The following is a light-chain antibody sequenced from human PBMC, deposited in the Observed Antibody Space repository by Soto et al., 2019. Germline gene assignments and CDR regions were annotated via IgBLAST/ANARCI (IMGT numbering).Light chain of an antibody. CDR3: AAWDDSLSGYV. J-gene: IGLJ1*01. V-gene: IGLV1-44*01. CDR2: SNN. Sequence: QSVLTQPPSASGTPGQTVTISCSGSSSNIGSNTVNWYQQLPGTAPKLLIYSNNQRPSGVPDRFSGSKSGTSASLAISGLQSEDEADYYCAAWDDSLSGYVFGTWTKLTVL. CDR1: SSNIGSNT.